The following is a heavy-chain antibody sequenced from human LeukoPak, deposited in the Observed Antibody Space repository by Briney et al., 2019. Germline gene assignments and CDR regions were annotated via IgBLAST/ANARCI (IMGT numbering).Heavy chain of an antibody. CDR3: ALGYCSGGDCYAKPYYFDH. CDR1: GFTFRAYA. Sequence: PGRSLTLSCAASGFTFRAYAMSWVRQAPGKGLEWVSLISASGDTTYYADSVKGRFTISRDNSRNTLYLQMSSLRAEDTAVYYCALGYCSGGDCYAKPYYFDHWGQGTLVTVSS. V-gene: IGHV3-23*01. D-gene: IGHD2-15*01. J-gene: IGHJ4*02. CDR2: ISASGDTT.